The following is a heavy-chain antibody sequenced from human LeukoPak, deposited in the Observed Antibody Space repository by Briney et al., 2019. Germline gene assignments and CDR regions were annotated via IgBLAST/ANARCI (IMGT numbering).Heavy chain of an antibody. CDR3: AKDRSSGLFDY. J-gene: IGHJ4*02. CDR2: ISWNSGSI. CDR1: GFTFDDYA. Sequence: PGGSLRLSCTASGFTFDDYAMHWVRQAPGKGLEWVSGISWNSGSIGYADSVEGRFTISRDNAKNSLYLRMNSLRAEDTALYYCAKDRSSGLFDYWGQGTLVTVSS. D-gene: IGHD3-22*01. V-gene: IGHV3-9*01.